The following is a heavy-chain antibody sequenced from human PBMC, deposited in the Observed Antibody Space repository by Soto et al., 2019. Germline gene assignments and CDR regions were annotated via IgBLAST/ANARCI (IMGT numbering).Heavy chain of an antibody. V-gene: IGHV1-2*04. CDR3: ARDVLGFDSSGWYSDGTDV. CDR1: GYTFTGYY. CDR2: INPNSGGT. D-gene: IGHD6-19*01. Sequence: ASVKVSCKASGYTFTGYYMHWVRQAPGQGLEWMGWINPNSGGTNYAQKFQGWVTMTRDTSISTAYMELSRLRSDDTAVYYCARDVLGFDSSGWYSDGTDVWGQGTTVTVSS. J-gene: IGHJ6*02.